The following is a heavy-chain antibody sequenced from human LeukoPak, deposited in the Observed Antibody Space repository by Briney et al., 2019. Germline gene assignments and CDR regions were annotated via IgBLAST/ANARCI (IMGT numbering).Heavy chain of an antibody. J-gene: IGHJ5*02. V-gene: IGHV4-39*07. CDR3: ARYQRGTFDP. D-gene: IGHD2-2*01. CDR2: IYYSGST. CDR1: GGSISSSSYY. Sequence: SETLSLTCTVSGGSISSSSYYWGWIRQPPGKGLEWIGSIYYSGSTYYNPSLKSRVTISVDTSKNQFSLKLSSVTAADTAVYYCARYQRGTFDPWGQGTLVTVSS.